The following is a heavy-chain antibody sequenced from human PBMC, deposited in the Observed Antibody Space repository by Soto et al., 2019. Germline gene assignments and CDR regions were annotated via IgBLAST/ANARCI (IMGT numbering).Heavy chain of an antibody. CDR1: GFSLNTYGVG. J-gene: IGHJ4*02. CDR3: ARALGSWGAYYYDY. CDR2: IYWDNDK. V-gene: IGHV2-5*02. D-gene: IGHD3-16*01. Sequence: QITLKESGPTLVKPTQTLTLTCTVSGFSLNTYGVGVGWIRQPPGKALEWLALIYWDNDKRYSPSLKSRLTITKDTSKNQVVLTMTNMDPVDAGTYYCARALGSWGAYYYDYRGQGTLLTVSS.